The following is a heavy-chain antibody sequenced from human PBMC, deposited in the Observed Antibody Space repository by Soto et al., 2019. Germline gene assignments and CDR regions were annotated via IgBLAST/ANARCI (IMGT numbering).Heavy chain of an antibody. Sequence: ASVKVSCKASGYTFTNYGITWVRQAPGQGFEWMGWISPYNGKTNYAQRLQGRVTMTTDTSTSTAYMELRSLRFDDTAVYYCARGGQTTVHYSPMDVWGQGTTVTVSS. CDR3: ARGGQTTVHYSPMDV. D-gene: IGHD4-4*01. CDR1: GYTFTNYG. CDR2: ISPYNGKT. V-gene: IGHV1-18*01. J-gene: IGHJ6*02.